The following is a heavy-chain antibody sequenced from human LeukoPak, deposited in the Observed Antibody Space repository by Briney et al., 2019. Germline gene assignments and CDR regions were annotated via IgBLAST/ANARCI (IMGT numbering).Heavy chain of an antibody. D-gene: IGHD3-10*01. V-gene: IGHV1-58*02. CDR3: AASGFGFGELPSYFYYYMDV. J-gene: IGHJ6*03. Sequence: GTSVKVSCKASGFTFTRSAMQWVRQARGQRLEWIGWIVVGSGNTKYAQKFQERVTITRDMSTGTAYIELSSLRSEDTAVYYCAASGFGFGELPSYFYYYMDVWGKGTTVTISS. CDR2: IVVGSGNT. CDR1: GFTFTRSA.